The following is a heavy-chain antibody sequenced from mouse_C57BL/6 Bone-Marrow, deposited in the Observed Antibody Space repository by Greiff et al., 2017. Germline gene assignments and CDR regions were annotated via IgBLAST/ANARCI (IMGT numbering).Heavy chain of an antibody. CDR2: IHPNSGST. V-gene: IGHV1-64*01. CDR1: GYTFTSYW. J-gene: IGHJ2*01. CDR3: ASNWDFDY. Sequence: QVQLQQPGAELVKPGASVKLSCKASGYTFTSYWMHWVKQRPGQGLEWIGMIHPNSGSTNYNEKFKSKATLTVDKSSSPAYMQLSSLTSEDAAVYYCASNWDFDYWGQGTTLTVSS. D-gene: IGHD4-1*01.